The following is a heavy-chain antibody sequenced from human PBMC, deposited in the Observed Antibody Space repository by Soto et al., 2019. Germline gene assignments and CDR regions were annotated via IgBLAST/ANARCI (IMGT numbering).Heavy chain of an antibody. CDR2: INSDGSST. CDR3: ARDPTMVRGVISYYYYYYGMDV. Sequence: GGSLRLSCAASGFTFSNYAMHWVRQAPGKGLVWVSRINSDGSSTSYADSVKGRFTISRDNAKNTLYLQTNSLRAEDTAVYYCARDPTMVRGVISYYYYYYGMDVWGQGTTVTVS. V-gene: IGHV3-74*01. J-gene: IGHJ6*02. CDR1: GFTFSNYA. D-gene: IGHD3-10*01.